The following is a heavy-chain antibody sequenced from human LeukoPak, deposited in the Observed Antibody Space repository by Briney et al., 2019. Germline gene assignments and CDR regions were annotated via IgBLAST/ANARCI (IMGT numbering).Heavy chain of an antibody. CDR3: VADGATNGVVYYYYGMDV. J-gene: IGHJ6*02. V-gene: IGHV1-46*01. Sequence: ASVKVSCKASGYTFTNYYIHWVRQAPGQGLEWMGVINPSDGSTDYAQKFQGRVTVTRDTSTSTVYMDLSSLRSEDTAVYYCVADGATNGVVYYYYGMDVWGQGTTVTVSS. CDR1: GYTFTNYY. D-gene: IGHD2-8*01. CDR2: INPSDGST.